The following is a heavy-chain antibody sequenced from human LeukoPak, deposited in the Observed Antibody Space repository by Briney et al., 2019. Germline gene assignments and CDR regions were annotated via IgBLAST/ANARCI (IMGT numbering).Heavy chain of an antibody. D-gene: IGHD1-26*01. CDR2: VPHDGSSA. V-gene: IGHV3-30*04. J-gene: IGHJ4*02. CDR3: ARQSLGASGLDH. Sequence: PGRSLRLSCAVSGFTFNSYHMHWVRQAPNKGLDWVAVVPHDGSSASHAASVNGRFTSSRDNSKDTVFLQMNSLRVDDTAIYYCARQSLGASGLDHWGQGVLVTVSS. CDR1: GFTFNSYH.